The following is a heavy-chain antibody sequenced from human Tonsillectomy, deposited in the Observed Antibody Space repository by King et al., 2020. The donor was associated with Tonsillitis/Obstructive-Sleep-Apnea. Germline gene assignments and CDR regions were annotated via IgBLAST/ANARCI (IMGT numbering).Heavy chain of an antibody. J-gene: IGHJ5*02. V-gene: IGHV4-39*01. CDR2: IYYSGST. D-gene: IGHD6-19*01. Sequence: QLQESGPGLVKPSETLSLTCTVSGGSISSSSYYWGWIRQPPGKGLEWIGNIYYSGSTYYNPSLKSRVTISVDTSKNQFSLKLSSVTAADTAVYYCARGIIAVAGTVVWFYPWGQGTLVTVSS. CDR3: ARGIIAVAGTVVWFYP. CDR1: GGSISSSSYY.